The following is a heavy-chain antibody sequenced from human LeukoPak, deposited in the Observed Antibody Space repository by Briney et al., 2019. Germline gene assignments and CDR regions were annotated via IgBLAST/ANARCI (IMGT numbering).Heavy chain of an antibody. D-gene: IGHD6-19*01. CDR1: GGSISSYY. CDR3: ARWYSSGWAFDY. Sequence: AETLSLTCTVSGGSISSYYWNWMRQPPGKGLEWIGYIHYSGSTKYNPSLKSRVTISVDTSKNQFSLKLSSVTAADTAVYYCARWYSSGWAFDYWGQGTLAPVSS. V-gene: IGHV4-59*08. CDR2: IHYSGST. J-gene: IGHJ4*02.